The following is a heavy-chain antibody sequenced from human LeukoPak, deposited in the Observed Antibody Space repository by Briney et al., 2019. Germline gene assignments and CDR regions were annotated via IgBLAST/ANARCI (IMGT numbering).Heavy chain of an antibody. CDR3: ARVRGYGYHYYYMYV. D-gene: IGHD6-25*01. J-gene: IGHJ6*03. V-gene: IGHV4-59*08. CDR2: IYHSGSA. CDR1: GGSISSYY. Sequence: SDTLSLTCTVSGGSISSYYWSWIRQPPGKGLEWIGSIYHSGSAYYNASLKSRVTISVDTSKNQFSLELPSVTAADTPVYYCARVRGYGYHYYYMYVWGKGAPGTVSS.